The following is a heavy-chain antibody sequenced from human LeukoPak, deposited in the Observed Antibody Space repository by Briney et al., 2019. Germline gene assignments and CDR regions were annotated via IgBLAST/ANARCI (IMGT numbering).Heavy chain of an antibody. Sequence: SETLSLTCTVSGGSISSYYWSWIRQPPGKGLEWIGYIYYSGSTNYNPPLKSRVTISVDTSKNQFSLKLSSVTAADTAVYYCARDRALDDFWSGYSNAAYYYYYMDVWGKGTTVTVSS. CDR1: GGSISSYY. V-gene: IGHV4-59*12. D-gene: IGHD3-3*01. CDR3: ARDRALDDFWSGYSNAAYYYYYMDV. J-gene: IGHJ6*03. CDR2: IYYSGST.